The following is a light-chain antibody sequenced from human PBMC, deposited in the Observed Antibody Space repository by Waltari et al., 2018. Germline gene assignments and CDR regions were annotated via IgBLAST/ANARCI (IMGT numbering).Light chain of an antibody. CDR3: QKYGTLPAT. Sequence: EIVLTQSPGTLSLSPGERATLSCRASQSVSKYLAWYQQKPGQAPRLLIYDASTRATSIPDRFSGSGWGTDFSLTISRLEPEDFAVYYCQKYGTLPATFGQGTKVQ. CDR2: DAS. J-gene: IGKJ1*01. CDR1: QSVSKY. V-gene: IGKV3-20*01.